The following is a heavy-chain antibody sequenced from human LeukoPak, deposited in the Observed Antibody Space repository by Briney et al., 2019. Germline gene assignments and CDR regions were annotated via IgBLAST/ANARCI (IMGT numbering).Heavy chain of an antibody. CDR1: GGSISSYY. Sequence: SETLSLTCTVSGGSISSYYWSWIRQPAGKGLEWIGRIYTSGSTNYNPSLKSRVTMSVDTSKNQFSLKLSSVTAADTAVYYCARQKDDYSNRRDDYWGQGTLVTVSS. V-gene: IGHV4-4*07. CDR3: ARQKDDYSNRRDDY. CDR2: IYTSGST. D-gene: IGHD4-11*01. J-gene: IGHJ4*02.